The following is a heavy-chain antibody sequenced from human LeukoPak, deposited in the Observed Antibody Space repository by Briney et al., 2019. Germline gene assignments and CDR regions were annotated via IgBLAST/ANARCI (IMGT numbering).Heavy chain of an antibody. CDR1: GYSISSGYY. Sequence: PSETLSLTCTVSGYSISSGYYWGWIRPPPGKGLEWIGSFYHSGSTYYNPSLKSRVTISVDTSKNQFSLKLSSVTAADTAVYYCARGQRSYYGSGNWFDPWGQGTLVTVSS. CDR2: FYHSGST. V-gene: IGHV4-38-2*02. D-gene: IGHD3-10*01. J-gene: IGHJ5*02. CDR3: ARGQRSYYGSGNWFDP.